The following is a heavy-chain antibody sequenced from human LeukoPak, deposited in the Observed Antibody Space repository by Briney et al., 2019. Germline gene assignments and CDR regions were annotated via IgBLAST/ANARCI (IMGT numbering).Heavy chain of an antibody. V-gene: IGHV4-39*01. J-gene: IGHJ4*02. CDR3: ARKQWVMYYFDS. CDR1: GGSISISNYY. Sequence: SETLSPTCTVSGGSISISNYYWGWLRQPPGKGLEWIGSFYYSGSTYYNPSLKSRVTISVDTSKSQFSLKLNSVTAADTAVYYCARKQWVMYYFDSWGQGTLVTVSS. CDR2: FYYSGST. D-gene: IGHD6-19*01.